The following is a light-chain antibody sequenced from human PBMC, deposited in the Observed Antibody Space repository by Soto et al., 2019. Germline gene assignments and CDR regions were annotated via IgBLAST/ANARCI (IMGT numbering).Light chain of an antibody. Sequence: EIVLTQSPVTLSLSPVERSTLSCMASQSVSSYLAWYQQKPGQAPRLLIYDASNRATGIPARFSGSGSGTDFTLTISSLEPEDFAVYYCQQRSNWPLTFGGGTKVDIK. J-gene: IGKJ4*01. CDR3: QQRSNWPLT. CDR1: QSVSSY. V-gene: IGKV3-11*01. CDR2: DAS.